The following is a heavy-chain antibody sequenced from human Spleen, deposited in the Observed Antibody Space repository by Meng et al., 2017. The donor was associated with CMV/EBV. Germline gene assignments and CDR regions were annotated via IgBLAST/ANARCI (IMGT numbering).Heavy chain of an antibody. CDR3: ASRKISSGGSA. CDR2: INNSGST. D-gene: IGHD2-15*01. V-gene: IGHV4-34*01. CDR1: CGSIINSY. J-gene: IGHJ5*02. Sequence: VELQEWAGGVLKPSGDSLRTCGVSCGSIINSYWSRFRQPPGKRLQWIGEINNSGSTNYNPSLKRRVTISVDTSKTQFTLKLSSVTAADTAVYYCASRKISSGGSAWGQGTLVTVSS.